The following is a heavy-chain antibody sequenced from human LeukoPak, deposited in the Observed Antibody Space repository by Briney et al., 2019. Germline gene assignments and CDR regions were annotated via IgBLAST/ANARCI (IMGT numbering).Heavy chain of an antibody. V-gene: IGHV4-39*01. D-gene: IGHD2-15*01. CDR3: ASSARRMPRYFDY. CDR1: GGSISSSSYY. J-gene: IGHJ4*02. CDR2: MYYSGSS. Sequence: PSETLSLTCNVSGGSISSSSYYWGWIRQPPGKGLEWIGSMYYSGSSYYNPSLKSRVTISVDTSKNQFSLKLSSVTAADTAVYYCASSARRMPRYFDYWGQGTLVTVSS.